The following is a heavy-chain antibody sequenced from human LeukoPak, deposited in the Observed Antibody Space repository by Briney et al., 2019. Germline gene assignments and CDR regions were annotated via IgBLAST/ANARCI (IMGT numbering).Heavy chain of an antibody. V-gene: IGHV3-21*01. Sequence: GGSLRLSCAASGFTFSSYSMNWVRQAPGKGLEWVSSISSSSSYIYYADSVKGRFTISRDNAKNSLYLQMNSLRVEDTAVYYCARVLEGLAAESWGQGTLVTVSS. D-gene: IGHD6-13*01. J-gene: IGHJ5*02. CDR2: ISSSSSYI. CDR1: GFTFSSYS. CDR3: ARVLEGLAAES.